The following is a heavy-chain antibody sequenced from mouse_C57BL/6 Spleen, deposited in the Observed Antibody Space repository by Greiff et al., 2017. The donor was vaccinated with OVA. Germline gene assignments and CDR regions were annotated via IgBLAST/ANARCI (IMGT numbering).Heavy chain of an antibody. CDR1: GFTFTSYS. CDR2: ISGGSGNT. D-gene: IGHD2-2*01. CDR3: ARHGDGYDFAY. J-gene: IGHJ3*01. V-gene: IGHV5-9*01. Sequence: EVKLEESGGGLVKPGGSVKLSCAASGFTFTSYSMPWVRQTPEKRLEWVATISGGSGNTYYPDSVKGRCTISRDNANTTQYLHMSSLRSEDAALYYSARHGDGYDFAYWGKGITVTASA.